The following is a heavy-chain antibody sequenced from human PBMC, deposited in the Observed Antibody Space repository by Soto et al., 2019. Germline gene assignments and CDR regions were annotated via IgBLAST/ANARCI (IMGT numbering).Heavy chain of an antibody. V-gene: IGHV1-69*13. CDR1: RATVSSHA. CDR2: IVPIFGTI. D-gene: IGHD2-15*01. CDR3: ARASPVRGTVAAFDI. J-gene: IGHJ3*02. Sequence: PVEFACKASRATVSSHAITWVRQAPGQGLEWMGGIVPIFGTIKYAQRFQGRVTITADESTSTAYMELSSLRSEDTAVYYCARASPVRGTVAAFDICGQGTMVIVSS.